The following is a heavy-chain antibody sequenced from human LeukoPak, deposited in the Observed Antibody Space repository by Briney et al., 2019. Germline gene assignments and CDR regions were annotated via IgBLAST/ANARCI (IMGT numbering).Heavy chain of an antibody. CDR2: IYSGGST. CDR1: GFTVSSNY. CDR3: ARAQQMDDAFDI. J-gene: IGHJ3*02. D-gene: IGHD6-13*01. V-gene: IGHV3-66*02. Sequence: GGPLRLSCAASGFTVSSNYMSWVRQAPGKGLEWVSVIYSGGSTYYADSVKGRFTISRDNSKNTLYLQMNSLRAEDTAVYYCARAQQMDDAFDIWGQGTMVTVYS.